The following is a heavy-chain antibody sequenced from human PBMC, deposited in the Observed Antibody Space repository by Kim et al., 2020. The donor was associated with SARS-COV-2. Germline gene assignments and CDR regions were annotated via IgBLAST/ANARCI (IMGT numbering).Heavy chain of an antibody. V-gene: IGHV3-30*03. CDR3: AGQAWALWLFGRHY. CDR2: ISYDGSNK. CDR1: GFTFSSYG. D-gene: IGHD5-18*01. Sequence: GGSLRLSCAASGFTFSSYGMHWVRQAPGKGLEWVAVISYDGSNKYYADSVKGRFTISRDNSKNTLYLQMNSLRAEDTAVYYCAGQAWALWLFGRHYWGQGTLVTVSS. J-gene: IGHJ4*02.